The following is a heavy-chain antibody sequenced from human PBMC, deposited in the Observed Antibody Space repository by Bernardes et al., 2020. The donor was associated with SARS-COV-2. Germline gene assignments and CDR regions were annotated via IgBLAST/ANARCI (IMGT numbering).Heavy chain of an antibody. V-gene: IGHV3-15*01. CDR1: GLSLSDAR. D-gene: IGHD2-21*02. CDR2: IKGKADGGTT. CDR3: VRGMRRGVTAPDS. Sequence: GGSLRLHCAASGLSLSDARMSWVRQATGKGLEWVGRIKGKADGGTTDLAAPVKDRFTISRDDSKSTLHLQMNSLNIEDTGVYYCVRGMRRGVTAPDSWGQGTLVTGSA. J-gene: IGHJ4*02.